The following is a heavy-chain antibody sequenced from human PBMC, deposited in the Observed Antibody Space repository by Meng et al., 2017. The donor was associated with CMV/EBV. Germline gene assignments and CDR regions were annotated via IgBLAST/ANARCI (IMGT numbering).Heavy chain of an antibody. CDR2: IKSKTDGGTT. V-gene: IGHV3-15*01. J-gene: IGHJ4*02. D-gene: IGHD1-20*01. Sequence: GGSLRLSCAASGFTFSSYWMSWVRQAPGKGLEWVGRIKSKTDGGTTDYAAPVKGRFTISRDDSKNTLYLQMNSLKTEDTAVYYCTTEAANWNFDYWGQGTLVTVSS. CDR3: TTEAANWNFDY. CDR1: GFTFSSYW.